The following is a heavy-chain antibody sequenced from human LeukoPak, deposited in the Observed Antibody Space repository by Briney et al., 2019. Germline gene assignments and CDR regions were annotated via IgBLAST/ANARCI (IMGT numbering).Heavy chain of an antibody. D-gene: IGHD3-10*01. V-gene: IGHV3-53*01. CDR1: GFSVSSSY. CDR3: ARDTGMAVGDY. J-gene: IGHJ4*02. CDR2: IHSDDTT. Sequence: PGGSLRLSCAASGFSVSSSYMTWIRQAPGKGLKWVSLIHSDDTTYYADSVKGRFTMSRDNSRSTLLLQMSNLRAVDTAVYYCARDTGMAVGDYWGQGTLVTVSS.